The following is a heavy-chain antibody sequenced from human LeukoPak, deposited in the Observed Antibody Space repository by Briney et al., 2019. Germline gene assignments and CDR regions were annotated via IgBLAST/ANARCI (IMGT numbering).Heavy chain of an antibody. CDR3: ARWGKVVPAATGDY. CDR1: GGSISSYY. V-gene: IGHV4-59*01. Sequence: SETLSLTCTVSGGSISSYYWSWIRQPPGKGLEGIGYIYYSGSTNYNPSLKSRVTISVDTSKNQFSLKLSSVTAADTAVYYCARWGKVVPAATGDYWGQGTLVTVSS. D-gene: IGHD2-2*01. J-gene: IGHJ4*02. CDR2: IYYSGST.